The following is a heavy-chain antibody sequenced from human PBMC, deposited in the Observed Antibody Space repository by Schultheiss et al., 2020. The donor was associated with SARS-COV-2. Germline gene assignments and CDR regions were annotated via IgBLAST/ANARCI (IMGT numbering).Heavy chain of an antibody. Sequence: GGSLRLSCAASGFTFSSYSMNWVRQVPGKGLEWVSAISGSGGSTYYADSVKGRFTISRDNSKNTLYLQMNSLRAEDTAVYYCAREDIVVVPAAMWGIDYWGQGTLVTVSS. J-gene: IGHJ4*02. CDR1: GFTFSSYS. D-gene: IGHD2-2*01. CDR3: AREDIVVVPAAMWGIDY. V-gene: IGHV3-23*01. CDR2: ISGSGGST.